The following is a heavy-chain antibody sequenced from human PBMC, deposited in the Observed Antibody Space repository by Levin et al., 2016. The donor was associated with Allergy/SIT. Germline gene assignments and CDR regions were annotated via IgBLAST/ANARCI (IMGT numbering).Heavy chain of an antibody. J-gene: IGHJ4*02. D-gene: IGHD2/OR15-2a*01. CDR1: GFTVSSDY. CDR2: IYSGGSA. CDR3: AKGPAPFGYYLES. V-gene: IGHV3-53*05. Sequence: GGSLRLSCAASGFTVSSDYLTWVRQAPGKGLEWVSIIYSGGSAYYADSVKGRFTISRDNSKNTLYLQMNTLRPEDTAVYYCAKGPAPFGYYLESWGRGTLVTVSS.